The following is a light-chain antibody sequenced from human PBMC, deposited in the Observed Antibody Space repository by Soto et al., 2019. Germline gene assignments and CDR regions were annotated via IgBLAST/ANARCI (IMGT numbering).Light chain of an antibody. CDR3: ASWDDNLNGGV. Sequence: QSVLTQPASVSGSPGQSITISCTGTSSDVGAYNYVSWYQQHPGTAPKLLIYTDYQRPSGVPDRFSGSKSGTSASLAINGLHSEDEADYYCASWDDNLNGGVFGGGTKVTVL. V-gene: IGLV2-14*03. CDR2: TDY. CDR1: SSDVGAYNY. J-gene: IGLJ3*02.